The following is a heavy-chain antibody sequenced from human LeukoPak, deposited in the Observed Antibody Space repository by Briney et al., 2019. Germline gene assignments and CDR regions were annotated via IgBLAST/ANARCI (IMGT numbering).Heavy chain of an antibody. V-gene: IGHV1-18*01. CDR2: ISAYNGNT. CDR1: GYTFTSYG. J-gene: IGHJ4*02. D-gene: IGHD6-13*01. Sequence: GASVKVSCKASGYTFTSYGISWVRQAPGQGLEWMGWISAYNGNTKYAQKLQGRVTMTTETSTSTAYMELRSLTSDDTAVYFCAGDHSSSWYYFDYWGQGTLVTVSS. CDR3: AGDHSSSWYYFDY.